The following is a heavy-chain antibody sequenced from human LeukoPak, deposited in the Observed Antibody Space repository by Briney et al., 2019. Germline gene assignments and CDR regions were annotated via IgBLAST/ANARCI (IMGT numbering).Heavy chain of an antibody. D-gene: IGHD3-10*01. CDR2: ISAYNGNT. CDR3: ARDGSGSYYGFYYYGMDV. Sequence: GASVKVSCKASGYTFTSYGISWVRQAPGQGLEWMGWISAYNGNTNYAQKLQGRVTMTTDTSTSTAYMELRSPRSDDTAVYHCARDGSGSYYGFYYYGMDVWGQGTTVTVSS. J-gene: IGHJ6*02. V-gene: IGHV1-18*01. CDR1: GYTFTSYG.